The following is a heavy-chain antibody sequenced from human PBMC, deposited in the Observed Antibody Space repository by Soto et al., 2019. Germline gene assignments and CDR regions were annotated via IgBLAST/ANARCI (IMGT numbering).Heavy chain of an antibody. J-gene: IGHJ4*02. CDR1: GFTFSNYA. D-gene: IGHD6-19*01. CDR2: ISGSGDSP. V-gene: IGHV3-23*01. CDR3: AKEGASGLYYFDY. Sequence: GGSLRLSCAASGFTFSNYAMSWVRQAPGKGLEWVSIISGSGDSPYYADSVKGRFTIPRDNSRNTLYLQMNSLRAGDSAKYYCAKEGASGLYYFDYWGQGTQVTVSS.